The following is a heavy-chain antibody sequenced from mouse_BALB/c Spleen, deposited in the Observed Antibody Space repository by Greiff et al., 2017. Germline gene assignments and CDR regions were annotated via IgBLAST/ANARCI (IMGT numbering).Heavy chain of an antibody. V-gene: IGHV3-6*02. CDR1: GYSITSGYY. J-gene: IGHJ3*01. D-gene: IGHD3-1*01. CDR3: ARVARATRAWFAY. Sequence: DVQLQESGPGLVKPSQSLSLTCSVTGYSITSGYYWNWIRQFPGNKLEWMGYISYDGSNNYNPSLKNRISITRDTSKNQFFLKLNSVTTEDTATYYCARVARATRAWFAYWGQGTLVTVSA. CDR2: ISYDGSN.